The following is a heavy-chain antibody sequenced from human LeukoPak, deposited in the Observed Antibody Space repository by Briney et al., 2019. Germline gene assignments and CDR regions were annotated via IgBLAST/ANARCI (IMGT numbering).Heavy chain of an antibody. J-gene: IGHJ3*02. CDR1: GFTFSTYW. V-gene: IGHV3-74*01. D-gene: IGHD6-13*01. CDR3: AREAYSNYAYDM. CDR2: INSDGGNT. Sequence: PGGSLRLSCAASGFTFSTYWIHWVRPAPGKGLVWVSRINSDGGNTVYADSAKGRFTISRDNVKNTVYLQMNSLRAEDTAVYYCAREAYSNYAYDMWGQGTMVIVSS.